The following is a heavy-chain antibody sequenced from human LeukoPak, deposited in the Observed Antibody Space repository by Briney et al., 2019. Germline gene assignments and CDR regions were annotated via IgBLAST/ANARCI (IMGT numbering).Heavy chain of an antibody. CDR1: GYSFTSYW. CDR2: IYPGDSDT. Sequence: GESLKISCKGSGYSFTSYWIGWVRQVPGKGLEWMGIIYPGDSDTRYSPSFQGQVTISADKSISTAYLQWSSLKASDTAMYYCARLNYYGSGSAYNWFDPWGQGTLVTVSS. J-gene: IGHJ5*02. D-gene: IGHD3-10*01. V-gene: IGHV5-51*01. CDR3: ARLNYYGSGSAYNWFDP.